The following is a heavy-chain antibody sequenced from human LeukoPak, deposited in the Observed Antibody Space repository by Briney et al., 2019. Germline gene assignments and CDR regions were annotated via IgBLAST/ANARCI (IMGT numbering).Heavy chain of an antibody. CDR3: ARAYGSGSYYKGSDY. J-gene: IGHJ4*02. V-gene: IGHV3-7*02. Sequence: GGSLRLSCAASGFTFSDYWMGWVRQAPGRGLEWVANIKQDGSEKYYGESVRGRLTISRDNARNSLYLQMNSLRAEDTAVYYCARAYGSGSYYKGSDYWGQGTLVTVSS. D-gene: IGHD3-10*01. CDR1: GFTFSDYW. CDR2: IKQDGSEK.